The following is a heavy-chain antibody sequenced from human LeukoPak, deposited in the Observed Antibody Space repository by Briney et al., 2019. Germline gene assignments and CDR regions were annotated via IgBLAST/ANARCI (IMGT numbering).Heavy chain of an antibody. Sequence: GRSLRLSCAASGFTFSSYGMHWVRQAPGKGLEWVAVISYDGSNKYYADSVKGRFTISIDNSKNTLYLQMNSLRAEDTAVYYCAKDSHYYDSSGYYDYWGQGTLVTVSS. J-gene: IGHJ4*02. CDR1: GFTFSSYG. CDR2: ISYDGSNK. D-gene: IGHD3-22*01. V-gene: IGHV3-30*18. CDR3: AKDSHYYDSSGYYDY.